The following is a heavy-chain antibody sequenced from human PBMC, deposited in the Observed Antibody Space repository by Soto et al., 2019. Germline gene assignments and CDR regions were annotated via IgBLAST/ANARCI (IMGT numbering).Heavy chain of an antibody. Sequence: QVQLVQSGAEVKKPGASVKVSCKASGYTFTSYGISWVRQAPGQGLEWMGWISAYNGNTNYAQKLQGRVTMTTDTSTSTDYMELRSLRSDDTAVYYCARTVRSGLRFLEWYNYWGQGTLVTVSS. CDR1: GYTFTSYG. V-gene: IGHV1-18*01. CDR3: ARTVRSGLRFLEWYNY. CDR2: ISAYNGNT. J-gene: IGHJ4*02. D-gene: IGHD3-3*01.